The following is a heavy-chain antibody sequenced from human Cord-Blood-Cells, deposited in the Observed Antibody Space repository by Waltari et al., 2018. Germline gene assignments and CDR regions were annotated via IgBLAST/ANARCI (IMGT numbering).Heavy chain of an antibody. D-gene: IGHD6-13*01. Sequence: QVQLVQSGAEVKKPGASVKVSCKASGYTFTGYYMHWVRQAPGQGLEWMGWMNPSSGGTNYAQKFKGRVTMTRDTSISTAYMELSRLRSDDTAVYDCARDRGIAAAGFDYWGQGTLVTVSS. CDR2: MNPSSGGT. J-gene: IGHJ4*02. V-gene: IGHV1-2*02. CDR3: ARDRGIAAAGFDY. CDR1: GYTFTGYY.